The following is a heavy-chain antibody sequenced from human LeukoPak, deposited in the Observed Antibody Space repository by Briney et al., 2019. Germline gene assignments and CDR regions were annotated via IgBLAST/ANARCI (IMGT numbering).Heavy chain of an antibody. J-gene: IGHJ5*02. V-gene: IGHV3-49*04. CDR3: TRGVRGESWFDP. Sequence: GGSLRLSCAGSGFVFGEYAMTWVRQAPGKGLEWIGFSRGTAYGGTTEYAASLRGRFTISRDDSKSIAYPQMNSLTTEDTAVYYCTRGVRGESWFDPWGQGTLVTVSS. CDR2: SRGTAYGGTT. CDR1: GFVFGEYA. D-gene: IGHD3-10*01.